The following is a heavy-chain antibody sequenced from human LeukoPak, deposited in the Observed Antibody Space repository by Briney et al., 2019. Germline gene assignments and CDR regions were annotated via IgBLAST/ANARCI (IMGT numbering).Heavy chain of an antibody. D-gene: IGHD5-18*01. CDR1: RYIFSDYY. CDR3: ARDRYRLDIAMVSWFYP. CDR2: INPNSGDT. Sequence: ASVTLVYPASRYIFSDYYIQCVRPAPGQGLEWMGWINPNSGDTNYAQKFQGRVTMTRDTSISTANMELSRLRADDTAVYYCARDRYRLDIAMVSWFYPSGQGTLVTVSS. V-gene: IGHV1-2*02. J-gene: IGHJ5*02.